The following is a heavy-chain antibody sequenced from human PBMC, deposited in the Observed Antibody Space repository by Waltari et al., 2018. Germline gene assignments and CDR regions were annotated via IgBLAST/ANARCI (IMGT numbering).Heavy chain of an antibody. Sequence: QVQLVQSGAEVKKPGSSVKVSCATSGGAFTNYAITWVRQAPGQGLEWMGGIIPFFNTTNSAPKFQDRLTITADASTNTAYMELSSLRSDDTAVYYCARDHYYGSGSYYDYWGQGTLVTVSS. D-gene: IGHD3-10*01. J-gene: IGHJ4*02. V-gene: IGHV1-69*12. CDR1: GGAFTNYA. CDR2: IIPFFNTT. CDR3: ARDHYYGSGSYYDY.